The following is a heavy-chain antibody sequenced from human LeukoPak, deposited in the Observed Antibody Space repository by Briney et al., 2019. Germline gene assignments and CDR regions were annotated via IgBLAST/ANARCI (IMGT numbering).Heavy chain of an antibody. CDR1: GFTFDDYA. D-gene: IGHD5-18*01. CDR3: AKDTMRYGPSLFDY. V-gene: IGHV3-9*01. CDR2: ISWNSGSI. Sequence: GGSLRLSCAASGFTFDDYAMHRVRQAPGKGLEWVSGISWNSGSIGYADSVEGRFTISRDNAKNSLYLQMNSLRAEDTALYYCAKDTMRYGPSLFDYWGQGTLVTVSS. J-gene: IGHJ4*02.